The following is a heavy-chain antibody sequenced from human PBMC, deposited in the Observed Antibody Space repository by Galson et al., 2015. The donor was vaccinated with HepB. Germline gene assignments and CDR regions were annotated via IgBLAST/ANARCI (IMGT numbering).Heavy chain of an antibody. CDR1: GYTFTDYY. V-gene: IGHV1-2*02. CDR2: INPKTSGT. CDR3: ARETCITNCPPFFDS. Sequence: SVKVSCKASGYTFTDYYIHWVRQAPGQGLEWMGWINPKTSGTHHAQKFEGRVVLTRDTSINTVSMELSSLKSDDTAVYYCARETCITNCPPFFDSWGQGTLVTVSP. D-gene: IGHD3-10*01. J-gene: IGHJ4*02.